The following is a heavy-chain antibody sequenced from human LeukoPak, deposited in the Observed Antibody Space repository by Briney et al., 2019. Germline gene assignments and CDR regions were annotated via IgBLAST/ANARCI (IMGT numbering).Heavy chain of an antibody. D-gene: IGHD3-22*01. J-gene: IGHJ3*02. CDR3: ARIVYYDSSGYALDAFDI. CDR2: INHSGST. CDR1: GGSFSGYY. Sequence: PSETLSLTCAVYGGSFSGYYWSWIRQPPGKGLEWIGEINHSGSTNYNPSLKSRVTISVDTSKNQFSLKLSSVTAADTAVYYCARIVYYDSSGYALDAFDIWRQGTMVTVSS. V-gene: IGHV4-34*01.